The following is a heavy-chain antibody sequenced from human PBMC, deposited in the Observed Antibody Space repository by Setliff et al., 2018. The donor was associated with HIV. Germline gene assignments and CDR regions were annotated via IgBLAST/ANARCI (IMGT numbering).Heavy chain of an antibody. Sequence: NPSETLSLTCTVSGGSISSYYWSWIRQPAGKGLEWIGRIYASGSTNYNPSLKSRVTMSVDTSKNTLYLQMSALRVEDTAVYYCARSVPDSAYRPTDYWGQGTQVTVSS. CDR3: ARSVPDSAYRPTDY. V-gene: IGHV4-4*07. CDR2: IYASGST. D-gene: IGHD3-22*01. J-gene: IGHJ4*02. CDR1: GGSISSYY.